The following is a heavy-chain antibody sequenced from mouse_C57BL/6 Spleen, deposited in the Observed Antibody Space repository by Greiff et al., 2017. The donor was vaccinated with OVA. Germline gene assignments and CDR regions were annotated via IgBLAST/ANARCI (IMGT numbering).Heavy chain of an antibody. Sequence: VHVKQSGPELVKPGASVKISCKASGYSFTGYYMNWVKQSPEKSLEWIGEINPSTGGTTYNQKFKAKATLTVDKSSSTAYMQLKSLTSEDSAVYYCARGDYDDQSNAMDYWGQGTSVTVSS. D-gene: IGHD2-4*01. CDR1: GYSFTGYY. J-gene: IGHJ4*01. CDR2: INPSTGGT. CDR3: ARGDYDDQSNAMDY. V-gene: IGHV1-42*01.